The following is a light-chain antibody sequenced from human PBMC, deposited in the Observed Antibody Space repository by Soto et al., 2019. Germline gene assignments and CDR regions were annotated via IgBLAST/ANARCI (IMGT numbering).Light chain of an antibody. Sequence: DIVMTQSPLALPVTPGEPASISCRSSQSLLNTNGYTYLDWYLQKPGQPPQLLIYLGSNRASGVPDRFSGSGSGTDFTLKISRVEAADVGVYYCLQSLQTPWTFGQGTKLEIK. CDR3: LQSLQTPWT. CDR2: LGS. J-gene: IGKJ1*01. V-gene: IGKV2-28*01. CDR1: QSLLNTNGYTY.